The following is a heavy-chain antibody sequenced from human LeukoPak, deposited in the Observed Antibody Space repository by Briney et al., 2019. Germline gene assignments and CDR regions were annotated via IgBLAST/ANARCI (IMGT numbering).Heavy chain of an antibody. D-gene: IGHD2-15*01. CDR1: GFTFSSYA. CDR2: ISYDGSNK. V-gene: IGHV3-30-3*01. J-gene: IGHJ6*02. CDR3: ARAPGYCSGGSCYRYYYGMDV. Sequence: GRSLRLSCAASGFTFSSYAMHWVRQAPGKGLEWVAVISYDGSNKYYADSVKGRFTISRDNSKNTLYLQMNSLRAEDTAVYYCARAPGYCSGGSCYRYYYGMDVWGQGTTVTVSS.